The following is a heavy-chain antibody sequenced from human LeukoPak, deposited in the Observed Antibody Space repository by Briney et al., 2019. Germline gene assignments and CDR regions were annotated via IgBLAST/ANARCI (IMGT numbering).Heavy chain of an antibody. CDR3: ARDRYYGSGSYTQQYYYYGMDV. CDR2: IYPGDSDT. V-gene: IGHV5-51*01. CDR1: GYIFTSYW. Sequence: GESLNIPCNGPGYIFTSYWIRWVRHMPGKGLECMGIIYPGDSDTRYIPSFQRQSTISADKYISTTYLQWSSLNASDTAMYYCARDRYYGSGSYTQQYYYYGMDVWGQGTTVTVSS. D-gene: IGHD3-10*01. J-gene: IGHJ6*02.